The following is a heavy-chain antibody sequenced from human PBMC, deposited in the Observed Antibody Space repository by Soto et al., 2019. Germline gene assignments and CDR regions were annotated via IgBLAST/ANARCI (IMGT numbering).Heavy chain of an antibody. CDR3: ARGGGSAVGNFDY. CDR1: GGSISSGGYY. D-gene: IGHD6-19*01. J-gene: IGHJ4*02. V-gene: IGHV4-31*03. CDR2: IYYSGST. Sequence: QVQLQESGPGLVKPSQTLSLTCTVSGGSISSGGYYWSWIRQHPGKGLEWIGYIYYSGSTYYNPSLKSRVTISVDTSKNQFSLKLRSVTAADTAVYDCARGGGSAVGNFDYWGQGTLVTVSS.